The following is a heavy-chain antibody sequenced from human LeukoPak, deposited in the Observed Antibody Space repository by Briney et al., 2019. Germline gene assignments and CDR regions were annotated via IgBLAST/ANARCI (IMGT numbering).Heavy chain of an antibody. D-gene: IGHD1-26*01. Sequence: GGSLRLSCAASGFTFSSYAMHWVRQAPGKGLEWVAVISYDGSNKYYADSVKGRFTISRDNAKNSLYLQMNSLKAEDTAIYYCAREVGTPQAFDIWGQGTMVTVSS. CDR1: GFTFSSYA. CDR3: AREVGTPQAFDI. V-gene: IGHV3-30-3*01. CDR2: ISYDGSNK. J-gene: IGHJ3*02.